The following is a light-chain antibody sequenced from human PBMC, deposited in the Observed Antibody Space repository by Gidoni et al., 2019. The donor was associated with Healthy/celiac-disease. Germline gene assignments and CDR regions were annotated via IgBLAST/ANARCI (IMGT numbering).Light chain of an antibody. Sequence: EIVLTQSPATLSVSPGESATLSCRASQRVSSNLAWYQQKPGQAPRLLIYGASTRATGIPARFSGSGSGTEFTLTISSLQSEDFAVYYCQQNNNWPKTFGQGTKLEIK. CDR2: GAS. J-gene: IGKJ2*01. CDR1: QRVSSN. CDR3: QQNNNWPKT. V-gene: IGKV3-15*01.